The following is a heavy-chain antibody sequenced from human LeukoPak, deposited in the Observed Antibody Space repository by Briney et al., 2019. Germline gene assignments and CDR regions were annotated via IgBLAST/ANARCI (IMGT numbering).Heavy chain of an antibody. CDR3: ARGMRESIVVVVAATDAFDI. CDR1: GYTFTSYG. CDR2: ISAYNGNT. J-gene: IGHJ3*02. Sequence: ASVKVSCKASGYTFTSYGISWVRQAPGQGLEWMGWISAYNGNTNYAQKLQGRVTMTTDTSTSTAYMELRSLRSDDTAVYYCARGMRESIVVVVAATDAFDIWGQGTMVTVSS. D-gene: IGHD2-15*01. V-gene: IGHV1-18*01.